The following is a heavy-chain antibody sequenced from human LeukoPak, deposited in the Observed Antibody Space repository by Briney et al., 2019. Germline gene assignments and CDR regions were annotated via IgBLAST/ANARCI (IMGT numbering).Heavy chain of an antibody. Sequence: ASVKVSCTASGYAFISYVIHWVRQTPGQRPEWMGWINSDDGDTKYSQKFQGRVTFTRDTSASTAYMEMSSLRSEDAAVYYCARDRGGAGDFDYWGQGTLVSVSS. D-gene: IGHD3-16*01. CDR2: INSDDGDT. CDR1: GYAFISYV. J-gene: IGHJ4*02. V-gene: IGHV1-3*04. CDR3: ARDRGGAGDFDY.